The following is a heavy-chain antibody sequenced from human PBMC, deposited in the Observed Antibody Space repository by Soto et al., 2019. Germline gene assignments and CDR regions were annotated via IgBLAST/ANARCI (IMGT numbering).Heavy chain of an antibody. Sequence: PGGSLRLSCAASGFTFDDYAMHWVRQAPGKGLEWVSGISWNSGSIGYADSVKGRFTISRDNAKNSLYLQMNSLRAEDTAVYYCAREDVQTGSTPAFDYWGQGTLVTVSS. CDR3: AREDVQTGSTPAFDY. V-gene: IGHV3-9*01. J-gene: IGHJ4*02. CDR1: GFTFDDYA. CDR2: ISWNSGSI. D-gene: IGHD3-9*01.